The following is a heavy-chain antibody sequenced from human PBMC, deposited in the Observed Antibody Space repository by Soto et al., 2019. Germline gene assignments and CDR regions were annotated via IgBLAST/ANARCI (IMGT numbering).Heavy chain of an antibody. CDR1: GYTLTELS. Sequence: GASVKVSCKVSGYTLTELSMHWVRQAPGKGLEWMGGFDPEDGETIYAQKFQGRVTMTEDTSTDTAYMELSSLRSEDTAVYYCATDRSLRVPVYYYDSSGQAGNWFDPWGQGTLVTVS. V-gene: IGHV1-24*01. CDR2: FDPEDGET. J-gene: IGHJ5*02. D-gene: IGHD3-22*01. CDR3: ATDRSLRVPVYYYDSSGQAGNWFDP.